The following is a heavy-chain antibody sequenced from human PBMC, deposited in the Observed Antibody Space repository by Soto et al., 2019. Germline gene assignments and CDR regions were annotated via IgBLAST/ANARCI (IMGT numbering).Heavy chain of an antibody. J-gene: IGHJ6*01. Sequence: SETLSLTCTVSGGSVSSGSYYWSWIRQPPGKGLEWIGYIYYSGSTNYNPSLKSRVTISVDTSKNQFSLKLSSVTAADTAVYYSGRDPNYHGSGSYFSYYYYGIDVCGQGTTVSVSS. CDR3: GRDPNYHGSGSYFSYYYYGIDV. V-gene: IGHV4-61*01. CDR2: IYYSGST. CDR1: GGSVSSGSYY. D-gene: IGHD3-10*01.